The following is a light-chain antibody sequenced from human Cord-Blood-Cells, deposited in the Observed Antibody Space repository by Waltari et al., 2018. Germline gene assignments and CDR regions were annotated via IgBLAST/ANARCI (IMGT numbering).Light chain of an antibody. J-gene: IGLJ2*01. V-gene: IGLV1-40*01. Sequence: QSVLTQPPSVSGAPGQRVTISCTGSSSNIGDGYDVHWYQQLPRPAPKLLIYGNSNRPSGVPDRFSGSKSGTSASLAITGLQAEDEADYYCQSYDSSLSGWVFGGGTKLTVL. CDR2: GNS. CDR1: SSNIGDGYD. CDR3: QSYDSSLSGWV.